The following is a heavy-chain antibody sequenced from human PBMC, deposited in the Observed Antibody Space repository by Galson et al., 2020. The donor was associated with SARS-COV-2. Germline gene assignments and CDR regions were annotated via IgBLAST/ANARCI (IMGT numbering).Heavy chain of an antibody. CDR2: ISAYNGNT. V-gene: IGHV1-18*01. D-gene: IGHD3-22*01. CDR1: GYTFTSYG. CDR3: ARRESYYDSNSQIADAFDI. Sequence: ASVKVSCKASGYTFTSYGISWVRQAPGQGLEWMGWISAYNGNTNYAQKLQGRVTMTTDTSTSTAYMELRSLRSDDTAVYYCARRESYYDSNSQIADAFDIWGQGTMVTVSS. J-gene: IGHJ3*02.